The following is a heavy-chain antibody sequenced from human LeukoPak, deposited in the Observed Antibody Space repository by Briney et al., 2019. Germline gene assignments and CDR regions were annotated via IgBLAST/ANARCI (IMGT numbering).Heavy chain of an antibody. CDR1: GGSISSGSHY. Sequence: PSETLSLTCTVSGGSISSGSHYWSWIRQPAGKGLEWIGRIYSSGNTNYNPSLKSRVTISLDTSKSQFSLNLSSVTAADTAVYYCAGEVGGSWFDPWGLGPLVTVSS. D-gene: IGHD1-26*01. CDR2: IYSSGNT. V-gene: IGHV4-61*02. J-gene: IGHJ5*02. CDR3: AGEVGGSWFDP.